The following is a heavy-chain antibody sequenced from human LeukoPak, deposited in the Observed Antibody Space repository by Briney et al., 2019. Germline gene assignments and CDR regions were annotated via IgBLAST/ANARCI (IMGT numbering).Heavy chain of an antibody. CDR3: AKGGIADNWNDEPDFDY. D-gene: IGHD1-1*01. CDR2: INSDGSST. CDR1: GFTFSSYW. V-gene: IGHV3-74*01. Sequence: PGGSLRFSCAASGFTFSSYWMHWVRQAPGKGLVWVSRINSDGSSTSFADSVKGRFTISRDNAKNTLHLQMNSLRAEDTAVYCCAKGGIADNWNDEPDFDYWGQGTLVTVSS. J-gene: IGHJ4*02.